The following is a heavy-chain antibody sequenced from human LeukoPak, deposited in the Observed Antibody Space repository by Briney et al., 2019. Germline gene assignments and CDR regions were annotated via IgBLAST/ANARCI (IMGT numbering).Heavy chain of an antibody. V-gene: IGHV3-23*01. CDR1: KFTFSTSA. CDR3: ARGGDCSSTSCYKGRWGY. J-gene: IGHJ4*02. D-gene: IGHD2-2*02. CDR2: ISGSGAKT. Sequence: HPGGSLRLSCAAPKFTFSTSALSWVRQAPGRGLEWVSGISGSGAKTYYSDSVKGRFTISRDNAKNSLYLQMNSLRAEDTAVYYCARGGDCSSTSCYKGRWGYWGQGTLVTVSS.